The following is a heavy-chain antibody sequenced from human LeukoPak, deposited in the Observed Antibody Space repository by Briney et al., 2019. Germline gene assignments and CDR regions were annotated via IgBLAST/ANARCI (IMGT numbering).Heavy chain of an antibody. J-gene: IGHJ5*02. CDR3: ARELEGYCSGGSCYPGEWFDP. CDR2: IYTSGST. V-gene: IGHV4-4*07. Sequence: SETLSLTCTVSGGSISSYYWSWIRQPAGKGLEWIGRIYTSGSTNYNPSLKSRVTISVDTSKNQFSLKLSSVTAADTAVYYCARELEGYCSGGSCYPGEWFDPWGQGTLVTVSS. D-gene: IGHD2-15*01. CDR1: GGSISSYY.